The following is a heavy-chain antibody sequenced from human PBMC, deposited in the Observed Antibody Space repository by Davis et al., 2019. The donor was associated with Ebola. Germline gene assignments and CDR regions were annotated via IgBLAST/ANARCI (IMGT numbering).Heavy chain of an antibody. V-gene: IGHV3-23*01. Sequence: GGSLRLSCAASGFTFNTYAMSWVRQPPGKGLEWISSISSSGTVTYYADSVKGRFTISRDSSKNTLYLQMNSLRAEDTAVYYCAKDSYNWNYIGYWGQGTLVTVSS. CDR3: AKDSYNWNYIGY. D-gene: IGHD1-20*01. CDR2: ISSSGTVT. J-gene: IGHJ4*02. CDR1: GFTFNTYA.